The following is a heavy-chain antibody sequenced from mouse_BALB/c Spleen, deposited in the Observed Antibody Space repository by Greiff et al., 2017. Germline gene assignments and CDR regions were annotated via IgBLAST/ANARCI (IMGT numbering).Heavy chain of an antibody. J-gene: IGHJ2*01. CDR2: INPSNGGT. Sequence: QVQLQQSGAELVKPGASVKLSCKASGYTFTSYYMYWVKQRPGQGLEWIGEINPSNGGTNFNEKFKSKATLTVDKPSSTAYMQLSSLTSEDSAVYYCTREIYYFDYWGQGTTLTVSS. V-gene: IGHV1S81*02. CDR1: GYTFTSYY. CDR3: TREIYYFDY.